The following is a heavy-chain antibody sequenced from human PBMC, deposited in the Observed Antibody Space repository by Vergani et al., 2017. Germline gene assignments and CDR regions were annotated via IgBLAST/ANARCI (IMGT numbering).Heavy chain of an antibody. CDR1: GFKFSQFG. Sequence: QVQLVESGGGVVQPGTSLRLSCEASGFKFSQFGMHWVRQGPGKGLEWVAFISYDGSKTQYADSEKGRVTISRDNSKNTVGLEMSSLRVDDTETYYCASDVWDCSGISCFLRAGEFYYMDVWGQGTTVTVSS. CDR2: ISYDGSKT. J-gene: IGHJ6*03. D-gene: IGHD3-16*01. CDR3: ASDVWDCSGISCFLRAGEFYYMDV. V-gene: IGHV3-33*05.